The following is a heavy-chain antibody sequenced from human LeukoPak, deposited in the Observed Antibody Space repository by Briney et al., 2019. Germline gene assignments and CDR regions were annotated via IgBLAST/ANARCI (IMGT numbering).Heavy chain of an antibody. CDR3: ANGSSAYYFDS. V-gene: IGHV3-53*01. D-gene: IGHD6-6*01. CDR1: GLVVNRKY. CDR2: IYDGGSR. J-gene: IGHJ4*02. Sequence: PGGSLRLSREVSGLVVNRKYMNWIRQAPGKGLEGVSVIYDGGSRYYADAVKGRFTIPRDTSKNTVYLEMTGLRVDDTAVYYCANGSSAYYFDSWGQGTLVTVSS.